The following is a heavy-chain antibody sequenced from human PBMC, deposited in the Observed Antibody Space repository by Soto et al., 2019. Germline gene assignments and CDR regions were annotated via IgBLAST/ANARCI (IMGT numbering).Heavy chain of an antibody. J-gene: IGHJ6*02. D-gene: IGHD2-2*01. CDR2: IRNKANTYAT. Sequence: GSLRLSCAASGLPFIGSPMHFFRHSSFKWLEWVVRIRNKANTYATAYATSVKGRFTISRDDSKNTTYLQMNSLKTEDTAVYFCTRPGFGDFVDPYDYGIDVWGQGTTVTVSS. CDR3: TRPGFGDFVDPYDYGIDV. CDR1: GLPFIGSP. V-gene: IGHV3-73*01.